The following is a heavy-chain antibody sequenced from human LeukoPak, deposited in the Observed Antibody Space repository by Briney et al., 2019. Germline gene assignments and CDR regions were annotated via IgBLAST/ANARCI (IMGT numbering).Heavy chain of an antibody. Sequence: RASVKVSCKASGYTFTGYYMHWVRQAPGQGLEWMGWINPNSGGTNYAQKFQGRVTMTRDTSISTAYMELSRLRSDDTAVYYCASLAGQLVRELYFDYWGQGTLVTVSS. CDR1: GYTFTGYY. J-gene: IGHJ4*02. V-gene: IGHV1-2*02. CDR2: INPNSGGT. D-gene: IGHD6-6*01. CDR3: ASLAGQLVRELYFDY.